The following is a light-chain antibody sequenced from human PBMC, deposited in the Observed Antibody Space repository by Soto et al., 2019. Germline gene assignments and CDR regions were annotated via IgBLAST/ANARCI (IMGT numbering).Light chain of an antibody. J-gene: IGKJ5*01. V-gene: IGKV3-15*01. CDR3: QQYVSPPIT. CDR1: QSVSIH. Sequence: ETVMTQSPGTLSVSLGERATLSCRASQSVSIHLAWYQQKPGQAPRLLIYDTSTRATGIPARFSGSGSGTEFTLTISSLQSEDFAVYYCQQYVSPPITFGQGTRLEIK. CDR2: DTS.